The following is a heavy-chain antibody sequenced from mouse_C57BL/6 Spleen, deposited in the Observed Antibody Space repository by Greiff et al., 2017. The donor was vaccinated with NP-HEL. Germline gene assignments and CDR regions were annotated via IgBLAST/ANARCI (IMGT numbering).Heavy chain of an antibody. CDR1: GYTFTDYY. CDR2: INPYNGGT. J-gene: IGHJ3*01. CDR3: ARRAAQAGFAY. Sequence: EVQLQQSGPVLVKPGASVKMSCKASGYTFTDYYMNWVKQSHGKSLEWIGVINPYNGGTSYNQKFKGKATLTVDKSSSTAYMELNSLTSEDSAVYYCARRAAQAGFAYWGQGTLVTVSA. V-gene: IGHV1-19*01. D-gene: IGHD3-2*02.